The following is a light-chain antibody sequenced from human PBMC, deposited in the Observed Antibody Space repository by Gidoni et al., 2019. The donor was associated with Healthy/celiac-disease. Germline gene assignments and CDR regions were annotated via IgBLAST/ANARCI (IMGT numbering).Light chain of an antibody. CDR1: QSVSSY. CDR3: QQRSNWPPIT. CDR2: DAS. V-gene: IGKV3-11*01. Sequence: EIVLTHSPATLSLSPGERATLSCRASQSVSSYSAWYQQKPGQAPRLLIYDASNRATGIPARFSGSGSGTDFTLTISSLEPEDFAVYYCQQRSNWPPITFGGGTKVEIK. J-gene: IGKJ4*01.